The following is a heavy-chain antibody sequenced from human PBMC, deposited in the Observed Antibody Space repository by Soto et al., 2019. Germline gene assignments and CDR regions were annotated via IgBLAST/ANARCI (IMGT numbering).Heavy chain of an antibody. V-gene: IGHV4-34*01. CDR1: GGSFTGYY. J-gene: IGHJ6*02. Sequence: SETLSLTCGVYGGSFTGYYWTWIRQPPGERLEWIGEMNHDGITNYSPSLKSRVAITLDTSKNQFSLRLTSVTAADTAVYFCARGEVFWGEFTYCYLVLAVWGQG. D-gene: IGHD3-16*01. CDR3: ARGEVFWGEFTYCYLVLAV. CDR2: MNHDGIT.